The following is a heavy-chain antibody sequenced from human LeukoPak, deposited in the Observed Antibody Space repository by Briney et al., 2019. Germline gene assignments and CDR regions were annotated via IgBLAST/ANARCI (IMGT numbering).Heavy chain of an antibody. D-gene: IGHD6-13*01. Sequence: GESLKISCKGSGYSFTSYWISWVRQMPGKGLEWMGRIDPSDSYTNYSPSFQGHVTISADKSISTAYLQWSSLKASDTAMYYCARRYRSSWYAADYWGQGTLVTVS. CDR1: GYSFTSYW. CDR2: IDPSDSYT. CDR3: ARRYRSSWYAADY. J-gene: IGHJ4*02. V-gene: IGHV5-10-1*01.